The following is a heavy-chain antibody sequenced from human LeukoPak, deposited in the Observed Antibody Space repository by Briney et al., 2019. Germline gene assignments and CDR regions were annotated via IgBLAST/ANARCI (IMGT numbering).Heavy chain of an antibody. CDR2: INPSGGST. CDR1: GYTFTSYY. V-gene: IGHV1-46*03. Sequence: ASVKVSCKASGYTFTSYYMHWVRQAPGQGLEWMGFINPSGGSTSYAQKFQGRVTMTRDTSTSTVYMELTSLRSEDTAMYYCTRNADSGLDYWGQGTQVTVSS. D-gene: IGHD3-10*01. J-gene: IGHJ4*02. CDR3: TRNADSGLDY.